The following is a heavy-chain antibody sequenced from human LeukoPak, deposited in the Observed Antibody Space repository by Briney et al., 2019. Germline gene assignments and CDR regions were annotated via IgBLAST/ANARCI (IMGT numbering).Heavy chain of an antibody. CDR3: AKARGYGDYVDFAFDI. V-gene: IGHV1-69*13. J-gene: IGHJ3*02. D-gene: IGHD4-17*01. CDR2: IIPIFGTA. Sequence: GASVKVSCKASGGTFSSYAISWVRQAPGQGLEWMGGIIPIFGTANYVQKFQGRVTITADESTSTAYMELSSLRSEDTAVYYCAKARGYGDYVDFAFDIWGQGTMVTVSS. CDR1: GGTFSSYA.